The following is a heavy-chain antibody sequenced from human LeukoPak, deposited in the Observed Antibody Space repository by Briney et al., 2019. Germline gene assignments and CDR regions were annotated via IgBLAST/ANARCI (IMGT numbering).Heavy chain of an antibody. V-gene: IGHV3-9*01. CDR3: ARGRGPFTKDYFDY. Sequence: PGGSLRLSCAASGFTFDDYAMHWVRQAPGKGLEWVSGISWNSGSIGYADSVKGRFTISRDNAKNTLYLQMNSLRAEDTAVYYCARGRGPFTKDYFDYWGQGTLVTVSS. D-gene: IGHD3-3*01. J-gene: IGHJ4*02. CDR1: GFTFDDYA. CDR2: ISWNSGSI.